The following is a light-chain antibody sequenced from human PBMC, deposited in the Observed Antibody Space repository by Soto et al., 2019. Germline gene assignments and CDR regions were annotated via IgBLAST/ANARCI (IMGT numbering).Light chain of an antibody. CDR2: GAS. V-gene: IGKV3-15*01. CDR1: QSVSSN. J-gene: IGKJ4*01. CDR3: QQYNNWPPLT. Sequence: EIVMTQSPATLSVSPGERATLSCRASQSVSSNLAWYQQKPGQAPRLLIYGASTRATGIPARFGGCGSGTEFTLTISSLQSEYFAFYYCQQYNNWPPLTFGGGTKVEIK.